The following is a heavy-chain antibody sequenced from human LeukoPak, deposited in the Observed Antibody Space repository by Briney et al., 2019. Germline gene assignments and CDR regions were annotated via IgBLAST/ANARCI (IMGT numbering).Heavy chain of an antibody. CDR3: AKVMRPVVVVAAYDY. CDR2: ISGSGGST. Sequence: AISGSGGSTYYADSVKGRFTISRDNAKNSLYLQMNSLRAEDTALYYCAKVMRPVVVVAAYDYWGQGTLVTVSS. J-gene: IGHJ4*02. V-gene: IGHV3-23*01. D-gene: IGHD2-15*01.